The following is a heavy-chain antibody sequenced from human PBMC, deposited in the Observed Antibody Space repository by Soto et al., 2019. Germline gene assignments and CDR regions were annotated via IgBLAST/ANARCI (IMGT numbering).Heavy chain of an antibody. D-gene: IGHD2-8*01. CDR2: IFDSGST. J-gene: IGHJ2*01. V-gene: IGHV4-30-4*01. Sequence: QVQLQESGPRLVKPSETLSLTCTVSGGSISGGVHSWSWIRQPPGKGLEWIGHIFDSGSTYYNPSLKRRLTISVDTSKNQFSLRLSSVTAADTAVYYCAREIMPLTNDWYFDLWGPGTLVTVSS. CDR1: GGSISGGVHS. CDR3: AREIMPLTNDWYFDL.